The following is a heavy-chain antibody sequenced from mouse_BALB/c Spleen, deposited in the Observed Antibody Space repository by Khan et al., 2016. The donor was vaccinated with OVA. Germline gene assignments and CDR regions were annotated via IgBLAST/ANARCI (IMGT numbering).Heavy chain of an antibody. D-gene: IGHD1-1*01. CDR3: ACELRGFAY. V-gene: IGHV3-8*02. CDR2: ISYSGNT. Sequence: EVKLEESGPSLVKPSQTLSLTCSVTGDSITRGYWNWIRKFPGNKLDYMGYISYSGNTYCNPSLKSRISITRDTSKNQYYLQLNSVTAEDTATYYCACELRGFAYWGQGTLVTVSA. J-gene: IGHJ3*01. CDR1: GDSITRGY.